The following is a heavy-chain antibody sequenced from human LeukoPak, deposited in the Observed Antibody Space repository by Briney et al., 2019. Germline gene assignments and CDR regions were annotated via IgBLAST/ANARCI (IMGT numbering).Heavy chain of an antibody. CDR2: ISSSGSTI. J-gene: IGHJ4*02. CDR3: ARVLADSSGYDY. V-gene: IGHV3-48*04. CDR1: GFTFSRYS. Sequence: GGSLRLSCAASGFTFSRYSMNWVRQAPGKGLEWVSYISSSGSTIYYADSVKGRFTISRDNAKNSLYLQMNSLRAEDTAVYYCARVLADSSGYDYWGQGTLVTVSS. D-gene: IGHD3-22*01.